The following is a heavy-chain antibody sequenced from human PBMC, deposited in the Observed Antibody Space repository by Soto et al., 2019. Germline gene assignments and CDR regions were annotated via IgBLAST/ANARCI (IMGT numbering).Heavy chain of an antibody. CDR1: GFTFSDDG. J-gene: IGHJ5*02. Sequence: GGSLRLSCAASGFTFSDDGMHWVRQAPGKGLECVAVISDDGSNKYYADSVKGRFTISRDNSKNTLYLQMNSLRAEDTAVYYCAKDGSYDSSGYYPNWFDPWGQGTLVTVSS. CDR3: AKDGSYDSSGYYPNWFDP. CDR2: ISDDGSNK. V-gene: IGHV3-30*18. D-gene: IGHD3-22*01.